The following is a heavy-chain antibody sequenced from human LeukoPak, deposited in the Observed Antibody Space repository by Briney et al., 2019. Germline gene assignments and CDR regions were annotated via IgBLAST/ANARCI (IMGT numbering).Heavy chain of an antibody. Sequence: GGSLRLSCAASGFTFSSYAMSWVRQAPGKGLEWVSAISGSGGSTYYADSVKGRFAISRDSSKNTLYLQMNSLRAEDTAVYYCAKDYGGNSGWFDPWGQGTLVTVSS. V-gene: IGHV3-23*01. CDR3: AKDYGGNSGWFDP. CDR1: GFTFSSYA. D-gene: IGHD4-23*01. CDR2: ISGSGGST. J-gene: IGHJ5*02.